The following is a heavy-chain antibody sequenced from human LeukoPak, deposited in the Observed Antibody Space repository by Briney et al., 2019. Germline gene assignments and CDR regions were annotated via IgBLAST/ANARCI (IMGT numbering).Heavy chain of an antibody. D-gene: IGHD3-22*01. CDR2: IYPGDSDT. V-gene: IGHV5-51*01. CDR3: ARQFYYDRSGFFEGAY. CDR1: GYSFTSYW. Sequence: GESLKISCKGSGYSFTSYWIGWVRQMPGKGLEWMGIIYPGDSDTRYSPSFQGQVTVSADRSISTAYLQWSSLKASDTAMYYCARQFYYDRSGFFEGAYWGQGSLVTVSS. J-gene: IGHJ4*02.